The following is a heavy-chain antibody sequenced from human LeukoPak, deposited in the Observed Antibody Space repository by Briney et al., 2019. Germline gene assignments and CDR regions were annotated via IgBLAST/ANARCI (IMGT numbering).Heavy chain of an antibody. CDR2: ISGSGGLT. Sequence: GGSLRLSCAASGFPFNSYVVTWVRQAPGKGLEWVSVISGSGGLTYHADSVKGRFTVSRDNSKNTLYLQMNSLRAEDTAVYSYAKGYYDYIWGSYRSDAFDIWGQGTMVTVSS. CDR1: GFPFNSYV. J-gene: IGHJ3*02. V-gene: IGHV3-23*01. CDR3: AKGYYDYIWGSYRSDAFDI. D-gene: IGHD3-16*02.